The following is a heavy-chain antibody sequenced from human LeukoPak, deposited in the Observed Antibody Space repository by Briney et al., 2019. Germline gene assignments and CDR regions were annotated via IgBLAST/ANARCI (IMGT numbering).Heavy chain of an antibody. CDR2: INSDGSST. V-gene: IGHV3-74*01. Sequence: GGSLRLSCAASGFTFSSYWMHWVRQAPGKGLVWVSRINSDGSSTSYADSVKGRFTISRDNAKNTLYLQMNSLRAEDTAVYYCARGMTYDFWSGYLNEGYFDYWGQGTLVTVSS. CDR1: GFTFSSYW. CDR3: ARGMTYDFWSGYLNEGYFDY. D-gene: IGHD3-3*01. J-gene: IGHJ4*02.